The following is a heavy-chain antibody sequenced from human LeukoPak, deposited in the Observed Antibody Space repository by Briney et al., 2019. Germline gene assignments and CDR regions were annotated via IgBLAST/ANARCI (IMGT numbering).Heavy chain of an antibody. Sequence: GGSLRLSCAASGFTFSNYGMLWVRQAPGKGLEWVAFIRYDGSNKYYVDSVRGRFTISRDNSKNTLYLQMNSLRAEDTAVYYCAKEIDTSGYSPFDYWGQGTLVTVSS. D-gene: IGHD3-22*01. CDR2: IRYDGSNK. CDR1: GFTFSNYG. CDR3: AKEIDTSGYSPFDY. J-gene: IGHJ4*02. V-gene: IGHV3-30*02.